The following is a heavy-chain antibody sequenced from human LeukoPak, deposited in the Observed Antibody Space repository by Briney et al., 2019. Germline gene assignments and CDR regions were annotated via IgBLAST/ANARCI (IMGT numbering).Heavy chain of an antibody. CDR1: GFTFSSYG. CDR2: ISYDGSNK. J-gene: IGHJ4*02. D-gene: IGHD6-19*01. Sequence: GGSLRLSCAASGFTFSSYGMHWVRQAPGKGLEWVAVISYDGSNKYYADSVKGRFTISRDNSKNTLYLQMNSLRAEDTAVYYCAKVKNPRIAVAGLYFDYWGQGTLVTVSS. V-gene: IGHV3-30*18. CDR3: AKVKNPRIAVAGLYFDY.